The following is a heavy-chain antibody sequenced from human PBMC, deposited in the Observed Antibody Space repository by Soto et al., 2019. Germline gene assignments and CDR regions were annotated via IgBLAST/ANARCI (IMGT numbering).Heavy chain of an antibody. Sequence: GGSLRLSCAASGFTFSNAWMNWVRQAPGKGLEWVGRIKSKTDGGTTDYAAPVKGRFTISSDDSKNTLFLQMNSLKTEDTAVYYCITTSPCSSTSCPVGFFDYWGQGALVTVSS. J-gene: IGHJ4*02. V-gene: IGHV3-15*07. CDR1: GFTFSNAW. CDR2: IKSKTDGGTT. D-gene: IGHD2-2*01. CDR3: ITTSPCSSTSCPVGFFDY.